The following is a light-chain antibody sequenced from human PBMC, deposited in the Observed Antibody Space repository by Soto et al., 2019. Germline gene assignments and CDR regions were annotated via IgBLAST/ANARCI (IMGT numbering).Light chain of an antibody. V-gene: IGLV2-14*01. CDR1: SSDIGGYKY. Sequence: QSALTQPASVSGSPGQSITTSCTGTSSDIGGYKYVSWYQQHPGKAPKLMIYDVSNRPSGVSNRFSGSKSGNTASLTISGLQAEDEADYYCSSYTSSGALVVFGGGTKLTVL. CDR2: DVS. J-gene: IGLJ2*01. CDR3: SSYTSSGALVV.